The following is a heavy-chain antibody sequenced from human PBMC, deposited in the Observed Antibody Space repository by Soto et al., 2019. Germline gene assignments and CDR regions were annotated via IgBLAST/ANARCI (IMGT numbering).Heavy chain of an antibody. J-gene: IGHJ4*02. CDR3: ATHPPYGPLDH. V-gene: IGHV4-39*01. CDR2: IYYSENT. D-gene: IGHD4-17*01. CDR1: GGSISSSSNH. Sequence: QLQLQESGPGLVKPSETLSLTCTVSGGSISSSSNHWGWILQPPGKGLEWIGNIYYSENTYYNPSLKSRVTISVDTSKNQFSLRLTSVTAADTAVYYCATHPPYGPLDHWGQGTLVTVSS.